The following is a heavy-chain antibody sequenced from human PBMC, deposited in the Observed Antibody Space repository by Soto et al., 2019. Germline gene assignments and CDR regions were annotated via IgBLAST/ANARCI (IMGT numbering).Heavy chain of an antibody. J-gene: IGHJ6*02. Sequence: QEQLVQSGAEVKKPGSSVKVSCKASGGTFINSPITWVRQAPGQGLEWMGGLIPIFGASNYSQKFQCRLTIIADAPTSTAHMELSSLSSEDTAVYYCARVFDGYYYYSMDVWGQGTTVTVSS. CDR3: ARVFDGYYYYSMDV. V-gene: IGHV1-69*01. CDR2: LIPIFGAS. CDR1: GGTFINSP.